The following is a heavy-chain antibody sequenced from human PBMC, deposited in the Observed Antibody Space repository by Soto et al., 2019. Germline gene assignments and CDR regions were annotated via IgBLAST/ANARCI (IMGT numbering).Heavy chain of an antibody. J-gene: IGHJ6*04. CDR3: ARVGYTTCQ. Sequence: PGGSLRLSCAASGFTFSGYWMHWVRQVPGKRLVWVSRINSDGSITGYADSVKGRFTISRENAKNTLYLQMSNMRVEDTAVYFCARVGYTTCQWGKGTTVTVPS. CDR2: INSDGSIT. CDR1: GFTFSGYW. D-gene: IGHD2-2*02. V-gene: IGHV3-74*01.